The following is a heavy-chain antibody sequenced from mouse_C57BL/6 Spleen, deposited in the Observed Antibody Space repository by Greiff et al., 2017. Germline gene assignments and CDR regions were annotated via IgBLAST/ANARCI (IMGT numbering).Heavy chain of an antibody. Sequence: VQLQQSGAELVRPGASVKLSCTASGFNIKDDYMHWVKQRPEQGLEWIGWIDPENGDTEYASKFQGKATITADTSSNTAYLQLSSLPSEDTAVYYCTTMGGGYFDVWGTGTTVTVSS. CDR2: IDPENGDT. V-gene: IGHV14-4*01. J-gene: IGHJ1*03. CDR1: GFNIKDDY. D-gene: IGHD4-1*01. CDR3: TTMGGGYFDV.